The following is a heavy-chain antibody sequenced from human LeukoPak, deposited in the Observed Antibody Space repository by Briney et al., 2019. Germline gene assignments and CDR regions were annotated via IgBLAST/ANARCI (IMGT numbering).Heavy chain of an antibody. CDR1: GGSISSYY. J-gene: IGHJ4*02. CDR3: ARYCSSTSCYAVGFDY. CDR2: IYYSGST. Sequence: PSETLSLTCTVSGGSISSYYWSWIRQPPGKGLEWIGYIYYSGSTNYNPSLKSRVTISVDTSKNQFSLKLSSVTAADTAVYYCARYCSSTSCYAVGFDYWGQGTLVTVSS. D-gene: IGHD2-2*01. V-gene: IGHV4-59*01.